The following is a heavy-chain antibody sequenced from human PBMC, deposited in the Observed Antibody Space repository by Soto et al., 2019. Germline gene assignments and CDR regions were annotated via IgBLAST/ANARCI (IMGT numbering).Heavy chain of an antibody. J-gene: IGHJ6*02. CDR3: ARERFFYYYGMDV. CDR2: INHSGST. Sequence: SETLSLTCGVYGGSFSGYYWSWIRQPPGKGLEWIGEINHSGSTNYNPSLKSRVTISVDTSKNQFSLKLSSVTAADTAVYYCARERFFYYYGMDVWGQGTTVTVSS. D-gene: IGHD3-3*01. V-gene: IGHV4-34*01. CDR1: GGSFSGYY.